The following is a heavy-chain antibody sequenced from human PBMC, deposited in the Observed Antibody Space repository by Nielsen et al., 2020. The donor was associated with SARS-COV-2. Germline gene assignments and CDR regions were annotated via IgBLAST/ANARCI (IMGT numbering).Heavy chain of an antibody. CDR3: ARVVPAANGDFYYYCYYMDV. J-gene: IGHJ6*03. Sequence: GGSLRLSCAASGFTFSSYWMSWVRQAPGKGLEWVANIKQDGSEKYYVDSVKGRFTISRDNAKNTLYLQMNSLRAEDTAVYYCARVVPAANGDFYYYCYYMDVWGKGTTVTVSS. V-gene: IGHV3-7*01. CDR1: GFTFSSYW. D-gene: IGHD2-2*01. CDR2: IKQDGSEK.